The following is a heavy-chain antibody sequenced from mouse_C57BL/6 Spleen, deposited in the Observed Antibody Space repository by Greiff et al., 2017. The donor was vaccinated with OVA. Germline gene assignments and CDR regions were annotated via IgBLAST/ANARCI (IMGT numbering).Heavy chain of an antibody. Sequence: EVQLQESGGDLVKPGGSLKLSCAASGFTFSSYGMSWVRQTPDKRLEWVATISSGGSYTYYPDCVKGRFTISRDNAKNTLYLQMSSLKSEDTAMYYCARQYGPRGAMDYWGQGTSVTVSS. CDR3: ARQYGPRGAMDY. V-gene: IGHV5-6*01. J-gene: IGHJ4*01. CDR2: ISSGGSYT. D-gene: IGHD1-1*01. CDR1: GFTFSSYG.